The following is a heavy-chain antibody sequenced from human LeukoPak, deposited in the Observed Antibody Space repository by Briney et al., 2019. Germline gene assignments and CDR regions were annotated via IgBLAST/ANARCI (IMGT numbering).Heavy chain of an antibody. CDR1: GFTFSSYG. D-gene: IGHD5-18*01. V-gene: IGHV3-33*01. Sequence: PGRSLRLSCAASGFTFSSYGMHWVRQAPGKGLEWVAVIWYDGSNKYYADSVKGRFTISRDNSKNTLYLQMNSLRAEDTAVYYCARVEAMVSHAFDIWGQGTMVTVSS. J-gene: IGHJ3*02. CDR3: ARVEAMVSHAFDI. CDR2: IWYDGSNK.